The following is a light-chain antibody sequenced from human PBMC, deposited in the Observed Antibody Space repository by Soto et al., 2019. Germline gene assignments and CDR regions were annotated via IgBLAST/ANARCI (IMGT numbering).Light chain of an antibody. V-gene: IGKV1-39*01. CDR1: QSISNF. CDR3: QQSSSFPT. J-gene: IGKJ4*01. Sequence: DIQMTQSPSSLSASVGDRVTITCRASQSISNFLNWYQQKPGKAPKLLIYDTSSLKSGVPSRFSGSGSGTDFTLTISSLQPEDFATYSCQQSSSFPTFGGGTKVEIK. CDR2: DTS.